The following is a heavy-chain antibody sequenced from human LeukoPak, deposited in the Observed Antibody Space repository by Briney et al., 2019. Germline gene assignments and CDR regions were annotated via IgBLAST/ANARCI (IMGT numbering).Heavy chain of an antibody. Sequence: PSETLSLTCAVYGGSFSGYYWSWIRQPAGKGLEWIGRIYTSGSTNYNPSLKSRVTMSVDTSKNQFSLKLSSVTAADTAVYYCARLETYYYYMDVWGKGTTVTISS. J-gene: IGHJ6*03. V-gene: IGHV4-59*10. D-gene: IGHD3-3*01. CDR2: IYTSGST. CDR3: ARLETYYYYMDV. CDR1: GGSFSGYY.